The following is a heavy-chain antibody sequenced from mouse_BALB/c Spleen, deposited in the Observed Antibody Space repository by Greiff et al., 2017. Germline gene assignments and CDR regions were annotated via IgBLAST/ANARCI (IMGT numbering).Heavy chain of an antibody. CDR1: GFNIKDIY. CDR3: ARGVLRYRYYFDY. D-gene: IGHD1-1*01. Sequence: VQLQQSGAELVKPGASVKLSCTASGFNIKDIYMHWVKQRPEQGLEWIGRIDPANGNTKYDPKFQGKATITADTSSNTAYLQLSSLTSEDTAVYYCARGVLRYRYYFDYWGQGTTLTVSS. CDR2: IDPANGNT. J-gene: IGHJ2*01. V-gene: IGHV14-3*02.